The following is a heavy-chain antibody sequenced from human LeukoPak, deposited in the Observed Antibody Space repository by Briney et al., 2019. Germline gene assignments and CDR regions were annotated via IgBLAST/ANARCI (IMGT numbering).Heavy chain of an antibody. Sequence: GGSLRLSCAASEFRFSAHGMNWVRQAPGKGLEWISGISPSGDITYYADSVMGHFSISRDNRQSTVSLQMNSLRAEDTALYYCVRDLDWGAFDVWGQGTMVTVSS. CDR2: ISPSGDIT. V-gene: IGHV3-23*01. CDR1: EFRFSAHG. J-gene: IGHJ3*01. CDR3: VRDLDWGAFDV. D-gene: IGHD3/OR15-3a*01.